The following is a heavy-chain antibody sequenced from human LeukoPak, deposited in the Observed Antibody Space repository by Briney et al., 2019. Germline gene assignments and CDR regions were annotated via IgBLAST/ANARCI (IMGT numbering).Heavy chain of an antibody. CDR3: AKAYYDSSGYSYYFDY. J-gene: IGHJ4*02. Sequence: PGGSLRLSCAASGFPFSAYSMHWVRQAPGKGLEWVSSISGSSSYMFYADSVKGRFTISRDNAKNSLYLQMNSLRAEDTAVYYCAKAYYDSSGYSYYFDYWGQGTLVTVSS. V-gene: IGHV3-21*01. D-gene: IGHD3-22*01. CDR1: GFPFSAYS. CDR2: ISGSSSYM.